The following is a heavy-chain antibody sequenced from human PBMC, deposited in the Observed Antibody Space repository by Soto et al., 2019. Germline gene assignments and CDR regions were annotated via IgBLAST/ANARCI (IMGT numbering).Heavy chain of an antibody. CDR2: ISYDGSNK. Sequence: GGSLRLSCAASGFPFSSYGIHWVRQAPGKGLEWVAVISYDGSNKYYADSVKGRFTISRDNSKNTLYLQMNSLRAEDTAVYYCAKEVLGSSWRDYYYYGMDVWGQGTTVTVSS. V-gene: IGHV3-30*18. J-gene: IGHJ6*02. CDR3: AKEVLGSSWRDYYYYGMDV. CDR1: GFPFSSYG. D-gene: IGHD6-13*01.